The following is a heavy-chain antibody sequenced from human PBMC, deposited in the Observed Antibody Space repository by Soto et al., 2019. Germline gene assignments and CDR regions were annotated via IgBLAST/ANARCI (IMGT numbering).Heavy chain of an antibody. CDR3: ARSPGSSTSLEIYYYNCYGMDV. CDR1: GGTFSSYD. Sequence: QVQLVQSGAEVKKPVSSVNVSCKASGGTFSSYDISWVRQAPGQGLEWMGGIIPMSGTANYAQKFHGRVTINANESTSTAYMEMSSMRSEDTAVYICARSPGSSTSLEIYYYNCYGMDVWGQGTTVTVSS. D-gene: IGHD2-2*01. J-gene: IGHJ6*02. V-gene: IGHV1-69*01. CDR2: IIPMSGTA.